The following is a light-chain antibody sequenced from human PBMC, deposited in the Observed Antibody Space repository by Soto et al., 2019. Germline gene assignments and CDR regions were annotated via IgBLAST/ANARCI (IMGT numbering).Light chain of an antibody. CDR3: SSYTTSNTHV. Sequence: QSALTQPASVSGSPGQSITVSCTGSSSDIGFYNYVSWYQHHPGRAPKLMIYDVSDRPSGVSNRFSGSKSGNTASLTISGLQAEDQADYYCSSYTTSNTHVFGTGT. CDR2: DVS. V-gene: IGLV2-14*01. CDR1: SSDIGFYNY. J-gene: IGLJ1*01.